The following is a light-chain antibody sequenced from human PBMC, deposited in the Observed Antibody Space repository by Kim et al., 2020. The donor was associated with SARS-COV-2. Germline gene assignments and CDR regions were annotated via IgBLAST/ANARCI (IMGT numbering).Light chain of an antibody. Sequence: ESASMSCRSMQSLLHTNEMNYLDWYLRKPGQSPQPLIYLVCNRASGVPDRFSGSGAGTEFTLKISSLEAGDVGIYSCMKVLQSPTFGGGT. V-gene: IGKV2-28*01. CDR1: QSLLHTNEMNY. CDR3: MKVLQSPT. CDR2: LVC. J-gene: IGKJ4*01.